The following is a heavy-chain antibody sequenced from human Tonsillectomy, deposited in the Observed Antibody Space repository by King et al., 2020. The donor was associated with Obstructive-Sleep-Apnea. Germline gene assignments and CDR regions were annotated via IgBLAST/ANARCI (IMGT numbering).Heavy chain of an antibody. D-gene: IGHD3-22*01. CDR3: AREAAADYYDSSGPRTYYYYYGMDV. V-gene: IGHV3-30-3*01. CDR2: ISYDGSNK. CDR1: GFTFSNYA. J-gene: IGHJ6*02. Sequence: VQLVESGGGVVQPGRSLRLSCAASGFTFSNYAMHWVRQAPGKGLEWVAVISYDGSNKYYADSVKGRFTISRDNSKNTLDLQMNSLRAEETAVYYCAREAAADYYDSSGPRTYYYYYGMDVWGQGTTVTVSS.